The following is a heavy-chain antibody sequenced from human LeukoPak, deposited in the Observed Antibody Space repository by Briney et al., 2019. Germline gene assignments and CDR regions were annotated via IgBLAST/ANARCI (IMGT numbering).Heavy chain of an antibody. CDR1: GFIFRNYA. CDR2: ITGSGDTT. J-gene: IGHJ4*02. Sequence: GASLRLSCAASGFIFRNYAMSWVRQAPGKGLEWVSAITGSGDTTYYADSVKGRFTISRDNSKNTLYVEMNTLRAEDTAVYYCAKWGDYNILTGYYVSDFWGQGTLVTVSS. V-gene: IGHV3-23*01. CDR3: AKWGDYNILTGYYVSDF. D-gene: IGHD3-9*01.